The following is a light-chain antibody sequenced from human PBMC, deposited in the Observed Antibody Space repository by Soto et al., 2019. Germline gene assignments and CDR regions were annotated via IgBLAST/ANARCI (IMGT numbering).Light chain of an antibody. CDR3: SSFTSRFTFV. J-gene: IGLJ1*01. V-gene: IGLV2-14*01. CDR2: EVT. Sequence: QSVLTQPASVSGSPGQSIAISCTGTRSDVGAYSYVSWYQQHPGKAPKLMISEVTNRPSGVSDRFSGSKSGNTASLTISGLQAKDEADYYCSSFTSRFTFVFGTGTKVTVL. CDR1: RSDVGAYSY.